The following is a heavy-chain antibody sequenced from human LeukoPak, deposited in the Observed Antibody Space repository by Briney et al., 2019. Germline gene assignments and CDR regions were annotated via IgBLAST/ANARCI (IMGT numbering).Heavy chain of an antibody. CDR1: GFAFSNYA. Sequence: GGSLRLSCAASGFAFSNYAMSWVRQAPGKGLEWVSTISGSGVSTYDADSVKGRLTISRDNSKNTLYLHMNSLRAEDTAVYYCARDVGAAGVDYWGQGTLVTVSS. CDR2: ISGSGVST. CDR3: ARDVGAAGVDY. D-gene: IGHD3-10*01. J-gene: IGHJ4*02. V-gene: IGHV3-23*01.